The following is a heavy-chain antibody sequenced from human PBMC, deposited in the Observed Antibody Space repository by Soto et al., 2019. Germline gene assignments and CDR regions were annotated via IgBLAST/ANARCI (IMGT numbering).Heavy chain of an antibody. CDR1: GGSISSYY. D-gene: IGHD3-10*01. V-gene: IGHV4-59*01. CDR2: IYYSGST. Sequence: SETLSLTCTVSGGSISSYYWSWIRQPPGKGLEWIGYIYYSGSTNYNPSLKSRVTISVDTSKNQFSLKLSSVTAADTAVYYCARVLWFGELSPYFDYWGQGTLVTVSS. CDR3: ARVLWFGELSPYFDY. J-gene: IGHJ4*02.